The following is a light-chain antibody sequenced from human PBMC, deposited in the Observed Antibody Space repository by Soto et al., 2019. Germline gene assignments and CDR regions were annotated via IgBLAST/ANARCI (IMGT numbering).Light chain of an antibody. Sequence: EIVLTHSPFTLSLSAVGRVTLSCRASQRLSSNLAWYQQRPGQAPRLLIYGASIRATDIPARFIGSGSGTEFTLTISSLQSEDFAVYYCQQYNNWPAITFGQGTRLEIK. CDR2: GAS. CDR3: QQYNNWPAIT. CDR1: QRLSSN. J-gene: IGKJ5*01. V-gene: IGKV3-15*01.